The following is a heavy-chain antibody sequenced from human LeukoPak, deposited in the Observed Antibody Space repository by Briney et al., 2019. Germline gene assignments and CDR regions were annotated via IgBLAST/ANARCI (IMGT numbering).Heavy chain of an antibody. J-gene: IGHJ5*02. D-gene: IGHD3-3*01. V-gene: IGHV4-34*01. Sequence: SETLSLTCAVYGGSFSGYYWSWIRQPPGKGLEWIGEINHSGSTNYNPSLKSRVTISVDTSKNQFSLKLSSVTAADTAVYYCARVSTFTIFGVVLGTNNWFDPWGQGTLVTVSS. CDR2: INHSGST. CDR1: GGSFSGYY. CDR3: ARVSTFTIFGVVLGTNNWFDP.